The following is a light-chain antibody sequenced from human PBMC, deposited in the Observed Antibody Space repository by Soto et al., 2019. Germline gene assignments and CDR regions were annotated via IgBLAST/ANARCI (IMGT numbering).Light chain of an antibody. J-gene: IGKJ5*01. V-gene: IGKV3-15*01. CDR1: QSVSSN. Sequence: EIVMTQSPATLSVSPGERATLSCRASQSVSSNLAWYQQKPGQAPRLLIYGASTRATGIPARFSGSGSGTAFTLTISSLQSEDFSVYFCQQYNNWPVPFGQGTRLEIK. CDR3: QQYNNWPVP. CDR2: GAS.